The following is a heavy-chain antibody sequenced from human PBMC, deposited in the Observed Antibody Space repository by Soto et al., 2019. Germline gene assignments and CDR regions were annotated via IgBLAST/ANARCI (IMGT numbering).Heavy chain of an antibody. V-gene: IGHV3-9*01. D-gene: IGHD3-22*01. CDR2: ISWNSGSI. Sequence: PGGSLRLSCAASGFTFDDYAMHWVRQAPGKGLEWVSGISWNSGSIGYADSVKGRFTISRDNAKNSLYLQMNSLRAEDTALYYCEKLKGNRSGRYYFAYWGQGTLVTVSS. CDR3: EKLKGNRSGRYYFAY. J-gene: IGHJ4*02. CDR1: GFTFDDYA.